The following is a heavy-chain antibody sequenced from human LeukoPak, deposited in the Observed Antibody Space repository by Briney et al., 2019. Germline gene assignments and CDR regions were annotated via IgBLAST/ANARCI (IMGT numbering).Heavy chain of an antibody. CDR1: GGSISSYY. D-gene: IGHD4-17*01. Sequence: SETLSLTCTVSGGSISSYYWSWIRQPPGKGLEWIGYIYYSGSTNYNPSLKSRVTISVDTSKNQFSLKLSSVTAADTAVYYCARHGPDYGDYVVDYWGQGTLVTVSS. CDR2: IYYSGST. J-gene: IGHJ4*02. V-gene: IGHV4-59*08. CDR3: ARHGPDYGDYVVDY.